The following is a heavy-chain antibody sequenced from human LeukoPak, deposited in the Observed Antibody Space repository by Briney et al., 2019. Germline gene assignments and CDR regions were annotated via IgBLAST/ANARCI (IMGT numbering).Heavy chain of an antibody. J-gene: IGHJ4*02. V-gene: IGHV4-34*01. CDR1: GGSFSGYY. D-gene: IGHD3-22*01. CDR3: AREAYCYDSSGYEAPYYFDY. CDR2: INHSVST. Sequence: SETLSLTCAVYGGSFSGYYWSLIRHPPGKGLEWVGEINHSVSTNYNPSLNSRVTISVDMSKDPFSLQLSSVTAADTAVYYCAREAYCYDSSGYEAPYYFDYWGQGTLVTVSS.